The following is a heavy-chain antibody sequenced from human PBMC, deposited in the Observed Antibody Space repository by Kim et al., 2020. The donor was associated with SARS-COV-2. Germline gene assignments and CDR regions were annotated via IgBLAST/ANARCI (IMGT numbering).Heavy chain of an antibody. CDR2: ISWNSGSI. D-gene: IGHD3-22*01. J-gene: IGHJ5*02. CDR1: GFTFDDYA. Sequence: GGSLRLSCAASGFTFDDYAMHWVRQAPGKGLEWVSGISWNSGSIGYADSVKGRFTISRDNAKNSLYLQMNSLRAEDTALYYCAKEGDSSGSQGDNWFDPWGQGTLVTVSS. V-gene: IGHV3-9*01. CDR3: AKEGDSSGSQGDNWFDP.